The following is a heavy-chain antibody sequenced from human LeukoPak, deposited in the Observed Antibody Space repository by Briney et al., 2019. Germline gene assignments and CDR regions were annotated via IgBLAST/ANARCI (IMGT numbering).Heavy chain of an antibody. V-gene: IGHV3-7*01. Sequence: GGSLRLSCTTSGFTFGDYAMSWVRQAPEKGLEWVANIKHDGSQKYYVDSVQGRFTISRDDAKNSLYLQMTSLRVEDTAVYYCARGGATGYYSYFYMDVWGKGTTVAVSS. D-gene: IGHD1-26*01. CDR1: GFTFGDYA. CDR3: ARGGATGYYSYFYMDV. J-gene: IGHJ6*03. CDR2: IKHDGSQK.